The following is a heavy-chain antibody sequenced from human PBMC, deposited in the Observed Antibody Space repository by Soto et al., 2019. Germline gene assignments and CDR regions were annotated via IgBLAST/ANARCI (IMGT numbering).Heavy chain of an antibody. CDR3: AREGVGGHGDRTPLGYSGMDV. J-gene: IGHJ6*02. D-gene: IGHD4-17*01. Sequence: EVQLVESGGGLVQPGGSLRLSCAASGFTFSSYDMHWVRQATGKGLEWVSAIGTAGDTYYPGSVKGRFTISRENAKNSLYLQMNSLRAGDTAVYYCAREGVGGHGDRTPLGYSGMDVWGQGTTVTVSS. V-gene: IGHV3-13*04. CDR1: GFTFSSYD. CDR2: IGTAGDT.